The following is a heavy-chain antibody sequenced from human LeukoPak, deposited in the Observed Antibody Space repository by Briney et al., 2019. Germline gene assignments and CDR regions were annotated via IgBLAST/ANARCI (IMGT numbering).Heavy chain of an antibody. CDR1: GGSISSGSYH. CDR3: ARSPYCSSTSCNLNWFDP. V-gene: IGHV4-61*02. J-gene: IGHJ5*02. D-gene: IGHD2-2*01. CDR2: IYTSGST. Sequence: PSETLSLTCTVSGGSISSGSYHWSWIRQPAGKGLEWIGRIYTSGSTNYNPSLKSRVTISVDTSKNQFSLKLSSVTAADTAVYYCARSPYCSSTSCNLNWFDPWGQGTLVTVSS.